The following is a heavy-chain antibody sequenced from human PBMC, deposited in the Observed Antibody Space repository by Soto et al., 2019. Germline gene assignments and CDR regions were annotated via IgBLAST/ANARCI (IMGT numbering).Heavy chain of an antibody. V-gene: IGHV3-23*01. CDR2: ITGSGGST. CDR3: ASFYASGTYYFDY. D-gene: IGHD3-10*01. Sequence: EVQLLESGGGLVQPGGSLRLSCAVSGFTFSSYAMSWVCQAPGKGLEWVSGITGSGGSTYYADSVKGRFTISRDNFKNTLYLQMNSLRVEDTAVYYCASFYASGTYYFDYWGQGTLVTASS. CDR1: GFTFSSYA. J-gene: IGHJ4*02.